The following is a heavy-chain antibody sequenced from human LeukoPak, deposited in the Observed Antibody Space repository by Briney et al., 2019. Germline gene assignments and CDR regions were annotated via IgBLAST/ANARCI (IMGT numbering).Heavy chain of an antibody. Sequence: GESLRLSCAASGFTFSNYWMHWVRQAPGKGLVWVSRIKGDGSHTIYADSVKGRFTISRDNAKNTLYLQMKSLRAEDTAVYYCVRDWDHFDFDSWGQGTLVTVSS. CDR2: IKGDGSHT. CDR1: GFTFSNYW. CDR3: VRDWDHFDFDS. J-gene: IGHJ5*01. V-gene: IGHV3-74*01. D-gene: IGHD3-9*01.